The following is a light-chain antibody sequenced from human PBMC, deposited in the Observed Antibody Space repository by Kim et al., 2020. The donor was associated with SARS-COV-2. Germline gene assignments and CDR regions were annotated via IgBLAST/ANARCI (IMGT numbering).Light chain of an antibody. J-gene: IGLJ3*02. CDR3: NSRDSSGNHLV. V-gene: IGLV3-19*01. CDR2: GKN. CDR1: GLSTYY. Sequence: SSELTQDPTVSVALGQTVRITCQGDGLSTYYASWYQQKPGQAPVLVIYGKNNRPSGIPDRFSASTSGNTGSSTITGAQAEDEAEYYCNSRDSSGNHLVFG.